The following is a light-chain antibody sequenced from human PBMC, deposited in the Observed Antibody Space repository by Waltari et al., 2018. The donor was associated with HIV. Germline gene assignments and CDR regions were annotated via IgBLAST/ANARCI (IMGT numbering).Light chain of an antibody. J-gene: IGKJ5*01. V-gene: IGKV3-15*01. CDR2: GAS. CDR1: QSVSSN. CDR3: QQYNDWPLT. Sequence: EIVMTQSPATLSVSPGERATLSCRASQSVSSNLAWYQKKPGQGPRLLIYGASTRATGIPARCSGSGSGAEFTLTISSLQSEDFAVYYCQQYNDWPLTFGQGTRLEIK.